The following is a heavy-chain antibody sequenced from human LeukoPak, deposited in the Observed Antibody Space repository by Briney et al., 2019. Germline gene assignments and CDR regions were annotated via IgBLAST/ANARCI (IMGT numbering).Heavy chain of an antibody. Sequence: ASVKVSCKASGYTFTSYGISWVRQAPGQGLEWMGWISAYNGNTNYAQKLQGRVTMTTDTSTSTAYMELRSLRSDDTAVYYCARDLLYSSSSLFDYWGQGTLVTVSS. D-gene: IGHD6-6*01. CDR1: GYTFTSYG. J-gene: IGHJ4*02. CDR2: ISAYNGNT. CDR3: ARDLLYSSSSLFDY. V-gene: IGHV1-18*01.